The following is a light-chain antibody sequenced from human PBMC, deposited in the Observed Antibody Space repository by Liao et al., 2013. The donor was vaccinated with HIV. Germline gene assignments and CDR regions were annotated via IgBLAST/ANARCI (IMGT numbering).Light chain of an antibody. V-gene: IGLV3-21*01. J-gene: IGLJ1*01. Sequence: SYELTQPPSVSVAPGNTARITCGGDNIGSESVHWYQQKSGQAPVLVMFHGIDRPSGISKRFSGSYTDNTATLTISGTQAMDEADYYCQAWDSSTLYVFGPGTKVTVL. CDR3: QAWDSSTLYV. CDR1: NIGSES. CDR2: HGI.